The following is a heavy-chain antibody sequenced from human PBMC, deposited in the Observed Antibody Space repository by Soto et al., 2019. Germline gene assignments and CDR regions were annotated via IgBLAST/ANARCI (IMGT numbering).Heavy chain of an antibody. Sequence: GGSLRLSCAASGFTFSSHSMNWVRQAPGKGLEWVSSISSSSSYIYYADSVKGRFTISRDNAKNLVYLQMDSLRAEDTAVYYCARLDRGSLDYWGRGTLVTVSS. V-gene: IGHV3-21*01. CDR2: ISSSSSYI. J-gene: IGHJ4*02. D-gene: IGHD6-25*01. CDR3: ARLDRGSLDY. CDR1: GFTFSSHS.